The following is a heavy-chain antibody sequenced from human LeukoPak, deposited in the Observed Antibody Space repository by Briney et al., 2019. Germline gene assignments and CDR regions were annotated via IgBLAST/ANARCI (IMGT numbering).Heavy chain of an antibody. Sequence: PSQTLSLTCAVSGGSISSGGYSWNWIRQPPGKGLEWIGYIYHSGSTYYNPSLKSRVTISVDRSKNQFSLKLSSVTAADTAVYYCARAGYSSSWDDAFDIWGQGTMVTVSS. CDR3: ARAGYSSSWDDAFDI. J-gene: IGHJ3*02. CDR2: IYHSGST. CDR1: GGSISSGGYS. V-gene: IGHV4-30-2*01. D-gene: IGHD6-13*01.